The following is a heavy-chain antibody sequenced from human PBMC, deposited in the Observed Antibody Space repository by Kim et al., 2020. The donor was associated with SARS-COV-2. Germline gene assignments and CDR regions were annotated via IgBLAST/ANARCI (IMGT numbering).Heavy chain of an antibody. CDR3: ARRVLRFLEWFFDY. Sequence: SETLSLTCAVSGGSISSGGYSWSWIRQPPGKGLEWIGYIYHSGSTYYNPSLKSRVTISVDRSKNQFSLKLSSVTAADTAVYYCARRVLRFLEWFFDYWGQGTLVTVSS. CDR2: IYHSGST. V-gene: IGHV4-30-2*01. CDR1: GGSISSGGYS. D-gene: IGHD3-3*01. J-gene: IGHJ4*02.